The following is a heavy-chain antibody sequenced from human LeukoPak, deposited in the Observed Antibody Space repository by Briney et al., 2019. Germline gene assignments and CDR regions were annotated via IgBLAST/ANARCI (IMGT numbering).Heavy chain of an antibody. CDR1: GGSISSYY. V-gene: IGHV4-4*07. D-gene: IGHD3-3*01. CDR3: AREYDFWSGYYTD. CDR2: IYTSGST. Sequence: SETLSLTCTVSGGSISSYYWSWVRQPAGKGLEWIGRIYTSGSTNYNPSLKSRVTMSVDTSKNQFSLKLSSGTAADTAVYYCAREYDFWSGYYTDWGQGTLVTVSS. J-gene: IGHJ4*02.